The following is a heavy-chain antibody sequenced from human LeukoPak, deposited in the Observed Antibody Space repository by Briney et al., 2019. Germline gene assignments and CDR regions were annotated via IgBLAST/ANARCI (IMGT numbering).Heavy chain of an antibody. V-gene: IGHV1-24*01. D-gene: IGHD2-8*01. CDR3: ATASRNGVCYY. CDR1: GYTPPVVL. J-gene: IGHJ4*02. Sequence: ASVMVPWKVSGYTPPVVLINWVRNYPGKGLDWMVGFDPEDGETIYAQKFQGRVTMTEDPSTDTAYMDLSRLRSEDTAVYYCATASRNGVCYYWGQGTLGTVSS. CDR2: FDPEDGET.